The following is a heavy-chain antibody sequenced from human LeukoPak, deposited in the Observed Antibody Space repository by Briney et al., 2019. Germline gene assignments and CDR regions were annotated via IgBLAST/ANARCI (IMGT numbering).Heavy chain of an antibody. CDR2: ISSSSSYI. D-gene: IGHD2-21*02. J-gene: IGHJ4*02. CDR3: AREVAVTAETSLIDY. V-gene: IGHV3-21*01. Sequence: GGSLRRSCAASGFTFSSYSMNWVRQAPGKGLEWVSSISSSSSYIYYADSVKGRFTISRDNAKNSLYLQMNSLRAEDTAVYYCAREVAVTAETSLIDYWGQGTLVTVSS. CDR1: GFTFSSYS.